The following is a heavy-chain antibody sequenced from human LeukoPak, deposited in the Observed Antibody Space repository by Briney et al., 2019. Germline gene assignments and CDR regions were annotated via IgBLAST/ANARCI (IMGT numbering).Heavy chain of an antibody. CDR3: ARKENVYYYFDY. CDR2: IYHSGST. V-gene: IGHV4-4*02. CDR1: GGSISSSNW. D-gene: IGHD3-10*01. J-gene: IGHJ4*02. Sequence: SETLSLTCAVSGGSISSSNWWSWVRQPPGKGLEWIGEIYHSGSTNYNPSLKSRVTISVDKSKNQFSLKLSSVTAVDTAVYYCARKENVYYYFDYWGQGTLVTVSS.